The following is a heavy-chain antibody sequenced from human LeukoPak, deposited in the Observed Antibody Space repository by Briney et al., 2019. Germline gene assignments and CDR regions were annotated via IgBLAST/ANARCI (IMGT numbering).Heavy chain of an antibody. J-gene: IGHJ4*02. CDR3: AKDPAPREMATIGACFDY. CDR2: ISYDGSNK. D-gene: IGHD5-24*01. Sequence: GGSLRLSCAASGFTFSSYGMHWVRQAPGKGLEWVAVISYDGSNKYYADSVKGRFTISRDNSKNTLYLQMNSLRAEDTAVYYCAKDPAPREMATIGACFDYWGQGTLVTVSS. V-gene: IGHV3-30*12. CDR1: GFTFSSYG.